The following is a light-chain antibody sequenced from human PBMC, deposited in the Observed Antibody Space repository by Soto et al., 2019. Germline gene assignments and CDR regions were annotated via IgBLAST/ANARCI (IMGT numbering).Light chain of an antibody. CDR2: GAS. J-gene: IGKJ2*01. Sequence: DIQMTQSPSSLSASVGDRVTITCRATQSISTYLNWYRQIPGKAPKLLIYGASSLQSGVPSRFSGSGSGTDFTLTISSLQPEDFAIYYCQQSYSTPPQYTFGQGTKVEIK. CDR1: QSISTY. V-gene: IGKV1-39*01. CDR3: QQSYSTPPQYT.